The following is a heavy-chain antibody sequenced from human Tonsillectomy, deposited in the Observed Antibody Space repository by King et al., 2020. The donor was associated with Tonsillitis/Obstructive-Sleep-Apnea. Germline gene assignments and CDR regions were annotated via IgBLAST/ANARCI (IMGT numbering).Heavy chain of an antibody. D-gene: IGHD3-16*02. CDR1: GFTFSSYA. CDR2: ISFDGSNK. J-gene: IGHJ6*03. CDR3: ARNGGDYVWGSYRDMDV. V-gene: IGHV3-30*01. Sequence: VQLVESGGGVVQPGRSLRLSCAASGFTFSSYAMHWVRQAPGKGLEWVAVISFDGSNKYYADSVKGRFTISRANSKNTLYLQMNSLRAEDTAVYYCARNGGDYVWGSYRDMDVWGKGTTVTVSS.